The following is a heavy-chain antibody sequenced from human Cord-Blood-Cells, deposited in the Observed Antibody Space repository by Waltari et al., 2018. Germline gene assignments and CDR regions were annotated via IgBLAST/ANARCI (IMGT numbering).Heavy chain of an antibody. D-gene: IGHD4-17*01. CDR1: GYSFTSYW. CDR3: ASTHDYGDYEAFDI. V-gene: IGHV5-51*01. CDR2: TDPGGSGT. Sequence: EVQLVQSGAEVKKPGESLKISCKGSGYSFTSYWIGWVRQMPGKGLEWMGITDPGGSGTRYSPSFQGQVTISADKSIITAYLQWSSLKASDTAMYYWASTHDYGDYEAFDIWGQGTMVTVSS. J-gene: IGHJ3*02.